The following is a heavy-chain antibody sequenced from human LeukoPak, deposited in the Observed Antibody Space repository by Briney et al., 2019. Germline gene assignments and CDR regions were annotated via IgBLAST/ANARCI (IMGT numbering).Heavy chain of an antibody. Sequence: SETLSLTCTVPGGSISSYYWSWIRQPPGKGLEWIGYIYYSGSTNYNPSLKSRVTISVDTSKNQFSLKLSSVTAADTAVYYCARGYGSGSYGGYYYYYGMDVWGQGTTVTVSS. V-gene: IGHV4-59*01. J-gene: IGHJ6*02. D-gene: IGHD3-10*01. CDR1: GGSISSYY. CDR2: IYYSGST. CDR3: ARGYGSGSYGGYYYYYGMDV.